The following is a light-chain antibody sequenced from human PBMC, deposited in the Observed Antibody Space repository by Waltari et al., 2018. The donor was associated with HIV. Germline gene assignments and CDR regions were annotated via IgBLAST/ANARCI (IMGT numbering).Light chain of an antibody. Sequence: QSALTQPASVSGSPGQSITISCTGTSSDVGGYNYLSWYQQHPVKAPNLMIYEVSNRPSGVSNRFSGSKSGNAASLTISGLQAEDEADYYCSSYTSSNTLDVFGTGTKVTVL. CDR1: SSDVGGYNY. V-gene: IGLV2-14*01. CDR2: EVS. CDR3: SSYTSSNTLDV. J-gene: IGLJ1*01.